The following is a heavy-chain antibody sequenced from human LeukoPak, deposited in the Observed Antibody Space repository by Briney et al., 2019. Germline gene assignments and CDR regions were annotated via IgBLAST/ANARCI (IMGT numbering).Heavy chain of an antibody. CDR1: GFTFSSYW. J-gene: IGHJ4*02. V-gene: IGHV3-7*01. D-gene: IGHD1-26*01. Sequence: GGSLRLSCAASGFTFSSYWMSWVRQAPGKGPEWVANIKQDGSEKYYVDSVKGRFTISRDNAKNSLYLQMNSLRAEDTAVYYCARDISSWELPHYFDYWGQGTLVTVSS. CDR2: IKQDGSEK. CDR3: ARDISSWELPHYFDY.